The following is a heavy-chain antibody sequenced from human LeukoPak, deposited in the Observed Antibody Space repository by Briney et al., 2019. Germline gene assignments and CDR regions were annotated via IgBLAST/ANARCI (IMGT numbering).Heavy chain of an antibody. Sequence: GGSLRLSCAASGFTFSSYAMHWVRQAPGKGPEWVAVISYDGSNKYYADSVKGRFTISRDNSKNTLYLQMNSLRAEDTAVYYCVPGELSSSETTWGQGTLVTVSS. J-gene: IGHJ5*02. V-gene: IGHV3-30*04. CDR3: VPGELSSSETT. CDR2: ISYDGSNK. CDR1: GFTFSSYA. D-gene: IGHD3-16*02.